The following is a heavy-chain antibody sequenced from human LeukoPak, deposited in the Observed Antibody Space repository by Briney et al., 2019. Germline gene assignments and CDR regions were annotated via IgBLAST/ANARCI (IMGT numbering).Heavy chain of an antibody. CDR2: INKKGGT. J-gene: IGHJ4*02. CDR1: SDSISSGDYY. D-gene: IGHD4-17*01. CDR3: AREHKSYGDYPYYFDS. V-gene: IGHV4-30-4*01. Sequence: SQTLSLTCTVSSDSISSGDYYWRWIRQPAGKGLEFIGYINKKGGTFYNPPLRSRVSISIDTSKNQFSLKLTSVTAADTAVYFCAREHKSYGDYPYYFDSWGQGTLVTVSS.